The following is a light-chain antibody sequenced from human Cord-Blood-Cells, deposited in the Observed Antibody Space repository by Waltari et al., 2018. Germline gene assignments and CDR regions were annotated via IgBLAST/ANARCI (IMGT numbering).Light chain of an antibody. CDR3: QPSYITPGT. J-gene: IGKJ1*01. CDR1: QSISSY. V-gene: IGKV1-39*01. CDR2: AAP. Sequence: DIQMTQSPSSLSASVGARVTITCRASQSISSYLNWYQQKPGKPPKLLIYAAPSLQSGVPARFSGSGSGTDFTLTIRRLQPEDFATYYFQPSYITPGTFGQGTKGEIK.